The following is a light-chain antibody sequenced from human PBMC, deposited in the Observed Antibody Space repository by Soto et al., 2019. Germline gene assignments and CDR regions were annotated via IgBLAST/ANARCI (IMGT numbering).Light chain of an antibody. CDR2: DES. J-gene: IGKJ5*01. Sequence: VLTQSPATLSLSPGESATLSCRASQSVSSYLAWYQQKPGQAPRLLIYDESNRATGIPDRLSGSGSGTDLTLTISRLHSEDCAVYHCQKYSDWPITXGQGTRLEIK. V-gene: IGKV3-11*01. CDR1: QSVSSY. CDR3: QKYSDWPIT.